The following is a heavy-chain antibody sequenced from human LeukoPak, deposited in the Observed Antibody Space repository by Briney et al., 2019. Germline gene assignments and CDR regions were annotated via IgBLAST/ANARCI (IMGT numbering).Heavy chain of an antibody. D-gene: IGHD3-10*01. CDR1: GYTFTSYA. J-gene: IGHJ4*02. CDR2: INTNTGSP. V-gene: IGHV7-4-1*02. Sequence: EASVKVSCKASGYTFTSYAMNWVRQAPGQGLEWMGWINTNTGSPTYAQGFTGRFVFSLDTSVSTAYLQISSLKAEDTAVYYCARVRATDRGPYYFDYWGQGTLVTVSS. CDR3: ARVRATDRGPYYFDY.